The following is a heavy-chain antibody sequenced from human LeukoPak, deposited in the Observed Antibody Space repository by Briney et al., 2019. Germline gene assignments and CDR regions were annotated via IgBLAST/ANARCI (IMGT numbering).Heavy chain of an antibody. CDR1: GGSISSSNW. CDR3: ARGGRIFFDP. V-gene: IGHV4-4*02. J-gene: IGHJ5*02. D-gene: IGHD3-16*01. CDR2: IYHSGST. Sequence: PSGTLSLTCAVSGGSISSSNWWSWVRQPPGKGLEWIGEIYHSGSTNYNPSLKSRVTISVDTSKNQFSLKLSSVTAAGTAVYYCARGGRIFFDPWGQGTLVTVSS.